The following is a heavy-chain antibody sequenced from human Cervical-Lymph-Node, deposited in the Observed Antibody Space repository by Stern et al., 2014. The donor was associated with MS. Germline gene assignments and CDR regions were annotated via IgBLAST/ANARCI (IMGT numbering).Heavy chain of an antibody. CDR2: INPNNGGT. Sequence: QVQLVQSGAEVKNPGASVKVSCKASGYTFTDYYMQWMRQAPGQGLEWMGLINPNNGGTKSAQKVQGWVTMTRDTSTSTAYMELSRLRSDDTAIYYCARASTTANNYYDGVDVWGQGTTVTVTS. CDR3: ARASTTANNYYDGVDV. J-gene: IGHJ6*02. CDR1: GYTFTDYY. V-gene: IGHV1-2*04. D-gene: IGHD1-1*01.